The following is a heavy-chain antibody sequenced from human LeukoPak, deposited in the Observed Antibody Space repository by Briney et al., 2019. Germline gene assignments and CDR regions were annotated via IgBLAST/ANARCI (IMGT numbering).Heavy chain of an antibody. J-gene: IGHJ4*02. CDR3: ARNNTIGAADYYFDY. CDR1: GFTFSRYA. CDR2: VASDGNDK. D-gene: IGHD6-13*01. V-gene: IGHV3-30-3*01. Sequence: GGSLRLSCAASGFTFSRYAMHWVRQAPGKGLEWVAVVASDGNDKHHADSVKGRFTISRDNSKNTLYLQMNSLRADDTAVYYCARNNTIGAADYYFDYWGQGTLVTVSS.